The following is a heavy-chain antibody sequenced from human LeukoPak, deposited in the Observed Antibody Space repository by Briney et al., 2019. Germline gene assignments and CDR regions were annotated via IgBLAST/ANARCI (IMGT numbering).Heavy chain of an antibody. CDR1: GGSISSSSYY. CDR3: ARLSDY. J-gene: IGHJ4*02. Sequence: PSETLSLTCTVSGGSISSSSYYWGLIRQPPGKGLEWIGGIYYGGSTYYNTSLTSRVTISVDTSKNQFSLKLTSVTAADTAVYYCARLSDYWGQGTLVTVSS. CDR2: IYYGGST. V-gene: IGHV4-39*01.